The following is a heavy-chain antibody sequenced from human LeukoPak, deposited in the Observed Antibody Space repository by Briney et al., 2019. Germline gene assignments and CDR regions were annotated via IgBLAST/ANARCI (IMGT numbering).Heavy chain of an antibody. D-gene: IGHD1-14*01. V-gene: IGHV3-7*05. J-gene: IGHJ4*02. CDR3: AREKNLGT. Sequence: AGGSLRLSCAASGXTFGSYWMSWVRQAPGKRLDWVATIKEDGSDKYYVDSVKGRFTISRDNVKKSVYLQMNSLRAEDTAVYFCAREKNLGTWGQGTLVTVSS. CDR1: GXTFGSYW. CDR2: IKEDGSDK.